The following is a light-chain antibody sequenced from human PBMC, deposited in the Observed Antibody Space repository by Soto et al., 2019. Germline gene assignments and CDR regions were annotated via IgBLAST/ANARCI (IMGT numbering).Light chain of an antibody. J-gene: IGKJ1*01. CDR3: HQYGISPPT. CDR2: GVS. CDR1: QSVSGSD. Sequence: ENVFTQSPGTPSLSPGEKATPSCRASQSVSGSDLAWYQQKPGQAPRLLISGVSNRATGTPDRYSGSGSGTDFTLTISSLGPEDFAVFYCHQYGISPPTFGPGTKVDI. V-gene: IGKV3-20*01.